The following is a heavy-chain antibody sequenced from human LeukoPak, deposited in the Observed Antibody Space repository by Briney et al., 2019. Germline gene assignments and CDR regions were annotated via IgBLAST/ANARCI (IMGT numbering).Heavy chain of an antibody. D-gene: IGHD6-13*01. CDR2: IYNSGST. J-gene: IGHJ4*02. Sequence: KPSETLSLTCTVSGDSFSYFYWSWIRQPPGKGVEWIGYIYNSGSTSYNPSLKSRVTISLDTSQNQFSLKLSSLTAADTAVYYCARGVVAAAGRTFDFWGQGTLVTVSS. V-gene: IGHV4-59*01. CDR1: GDSFSYFY. CDR3: ARGVVAAAGRTFDF.